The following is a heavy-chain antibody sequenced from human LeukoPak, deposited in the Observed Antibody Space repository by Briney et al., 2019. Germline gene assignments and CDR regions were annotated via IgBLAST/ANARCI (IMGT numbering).Heavy chain of an antibody. CDR1: GYSFTAYY. CDR2: INPNSGGT. D-gene: IGHD5-12*01. J-gene: IGHJ4*02. V-gene: IGHV1-2*02. Sequence: GASVKVSCKASGYSFTAYYMHWVRQAPGQGLEGRGWINPNSGGTNYARKFQGRVTMTRDTSISTGYMELRRLRSDDTAVYYCASSVISGSLGVDYWGQGTLVTVSS. CDR3: ASSVISGSLGVDY.